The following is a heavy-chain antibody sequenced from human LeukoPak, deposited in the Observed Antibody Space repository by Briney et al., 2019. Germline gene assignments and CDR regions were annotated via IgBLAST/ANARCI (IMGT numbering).Heavy chain of an antibody. V-gene: IGHV4-4*07. J-gene: IGHJ6*02. Sequence: SETLSLTCTVSGGSISSYYWSWIRQPAGKGLEWIGRIYTSGSTNYNSSLKSRVTMSVDTSKNQFSLKLSSVTAADTAVYYCARDGYSSSWYPGYYYYYGMDVWGQGTTVTVSS. D-gene: IGHD6-13*01. CDR1: GGSISSYY. CDR3: ARDGYSSSWYPGYYYYYGMDV. CDR2: IYTSGST.